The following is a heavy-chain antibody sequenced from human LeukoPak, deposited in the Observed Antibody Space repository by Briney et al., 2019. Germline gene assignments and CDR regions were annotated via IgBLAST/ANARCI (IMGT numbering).Heavy chain of an antibody. Sequence: PSQTLSLTCTVSGGSISSGSYYWSWIRQPAGKGLEWIGCMSYSGSSYYDPSLKSRVAISLDTSRNLFSLNLKSVTAADTAVYYCARMRTGSTEFFDNWGQGTLVTVSS. J-gene: IGHJ4*02. CDR2: MSYSGSS. D-gene: IGHD1-7*01. CDR3: ARMRTGSTEFFDN. CDR1: GGSISSGSYY. V-gene: IGHV4-61*02.